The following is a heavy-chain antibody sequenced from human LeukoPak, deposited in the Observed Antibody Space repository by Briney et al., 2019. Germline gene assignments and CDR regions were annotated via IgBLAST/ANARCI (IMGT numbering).Heavy chain of an antibody. D-gene: IGHD3-10*01. CDR3: ARDGTMVRGVIFDP. CDR1: GGSISSYY. CDR2: LYYSGST. Sequence: SETLSLTCTVSGGSISSYYWSWIRQPPGKGLEWIGFLYYSGSTNYSPSLKSRVTMSVDTSKNQFSLKLSSVTAEDTAVYYCARDGTMVRGVIFDPWGQGTLVTVSS. J-gene: IGHJ5*02. V-gene: IGHV4-59*01.